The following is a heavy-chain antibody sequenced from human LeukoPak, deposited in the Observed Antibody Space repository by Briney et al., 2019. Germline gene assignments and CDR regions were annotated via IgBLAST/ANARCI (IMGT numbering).Heavy chain of an antibody. V-gene: IGHV3-7*03. Sequence: GGSLRLSCAASGFSFSNYWMSWVRQVPGKGLEWVANIKQDGSEKYCVDSVKGRFTISRDNAKNSLYLQMNSLRAEDTAKYYCARDKIVGATNFDYWGQGTLVTVSS. CDR1: GFSFSNYW. D-gene: IGHD1-26*01. J-gene: IGHJ4*02. CDR3: ARDKIVGATNFDY. CDR2: IKQDGSEK.